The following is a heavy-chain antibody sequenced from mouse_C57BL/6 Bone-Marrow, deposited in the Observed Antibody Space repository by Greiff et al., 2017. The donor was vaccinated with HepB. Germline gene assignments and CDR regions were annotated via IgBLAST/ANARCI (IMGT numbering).Heavy chain of an antibody. CDR3: ARKWYFDV. CDR1: GYSITSGYY. Sequence: QLQQSGPGLVKPSQSLSLTCSVTGYSITSGYYWNWIRQFPGNKLEWMGYISYDGSNNYNPSLKNRISITRDTSKNQFFLKLNSVTTEDTATYYCARKWYFDVWGTGTTVTVSS. J-gene: IGHJ1*03. V-gene: IGHV3-6*01. CDR2: ISYDGSN.